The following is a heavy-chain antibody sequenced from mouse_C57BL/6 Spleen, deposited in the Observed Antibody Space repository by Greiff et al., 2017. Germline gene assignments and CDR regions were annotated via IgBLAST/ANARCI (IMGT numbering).Heavy chain of an antibody. CDR1: GYTFTSYW. J-gene: IGHJ2*01. D-gene: IGHD2-4*01. CDR3: AFGYYDYPCYFDY. Sequence: QVQLKQPGAELVKPGASVKVSCKASGYTFTSYWMHWVKQRPGQGLEWIGRIHPSDSDTNYNQKFKGKATLTVDKSSSTAYMQLSSLTSEDSAVYYCAFGYYDYPCYFDYWGQGTTLTVSS. CDR2: IHPSDSDT. V-gene: IGHV1-74*01.